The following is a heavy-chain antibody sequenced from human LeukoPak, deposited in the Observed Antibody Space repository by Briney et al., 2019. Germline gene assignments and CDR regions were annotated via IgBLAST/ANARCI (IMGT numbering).Heavy chain of an antibody. CDR2: INPNSGVT. CDR1: GYTFTGYY. D-gene: IGHD5-18*01. CDR3: ARGWGQVWLPEGDY. J-gene: IGHJ4*02. Sequence: ASVKVSRKASGYTFTGYYMHWVRQAPGQGLEWMGWINPNSGVTNYAQKFQGRVTMTRDTSISTAYMELSRLRSDDTAVYYCARGWGQVWLPEGDYWGQGSLVTVSA. V-gene: IGHV1-2*02.